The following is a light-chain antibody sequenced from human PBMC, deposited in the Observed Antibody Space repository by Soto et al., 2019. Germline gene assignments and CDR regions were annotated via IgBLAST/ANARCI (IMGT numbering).Light chain of an antibody. CDR3: QQRNSWPLT. Sequence: EIVLTQSPATLSLSPGERATLSCRASQSVRSYLAWYQQKPGQAPRLLIYDASNRATGIPARFSGSGSGTDFSLTISSLAPEDFAVYYCQQRNSWPLTFGGGTKVEIK. CDR2: DAS. V-gene: IGKV3-11*01. J-gene: IGKJ4*01. CDR1: QSVRSY.